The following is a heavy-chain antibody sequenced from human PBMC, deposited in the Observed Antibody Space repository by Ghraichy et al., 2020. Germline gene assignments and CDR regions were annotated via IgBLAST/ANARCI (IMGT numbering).Heavy chain of an antibody. CDR1: GYTLTELS. CDR3: ATSSAHYWYFDL. CDR2: FDLEDGET. J-gene: IGHJ2*01. D-gene: IGHD6-6*01. Sequence: ASVKVSCKVSGYTLTELSMHWVRQAPGKGLEWMGGFDLEDGETIYAQKFQGRVTMTEDTSTDTAYMELSSLRSEDTAVYYCATSSAHYWYFDLWGRGTLVTVSS. V-gene: IGHV1-24*01.